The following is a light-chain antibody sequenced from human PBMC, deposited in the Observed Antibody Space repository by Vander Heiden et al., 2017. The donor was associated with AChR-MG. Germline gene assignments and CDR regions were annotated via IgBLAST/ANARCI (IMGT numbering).Light chain of an antibody. CDR3: QQDGGSPLT. Sequence: EIVLTQSPGTLSLSPGERATLSCRASQSLRSTSIAWYQQRPGQPPRLLMYDASRRATGIPDRFSGSGSGTDFTLTISRLEPEDFVLYYCQQDGGSPLTFGGGTKVEIK. CDR2: DAS. J-gene: IGKJ4*01. CDR1: QSLRSTS. V-gene: IGKV3-20*01.